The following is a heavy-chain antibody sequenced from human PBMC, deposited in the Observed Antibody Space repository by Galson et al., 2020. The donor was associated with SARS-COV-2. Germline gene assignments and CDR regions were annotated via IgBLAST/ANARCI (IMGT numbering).Heavy chain of an antibody. J-gene: IGHJ4*02. V-gene: IGHV3-7*03. D-gene: IGHD3-10*01. CDR2: INKDGSEK. Sequence: GGSLRLSCAVSGISFSSYWMYWVRQAPGKGLQWVASINKDGSEKYILDSVKGRFTISRDNAENSLHLQMISLRAEDTAVYFCARAAGYYGSGNGYLRDWGQGSLVTVSS. CDR1: GISFSSYW. CDR3: ARAAGYYGSGNGYLRD.